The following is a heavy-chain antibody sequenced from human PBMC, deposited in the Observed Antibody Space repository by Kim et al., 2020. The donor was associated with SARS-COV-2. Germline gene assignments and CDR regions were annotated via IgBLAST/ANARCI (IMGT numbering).Heavy chain of an antibody. CDR3: ARDSGSYYPLFDY. Sequence: SETLSLTCTVSGGSISSGSYYWSWIRQPAGKGLEWIGRIYTSGSTNYNPSLKSRVTISVDTSKNQFSLKLSSVTAADTAVYYCARDSGSYYPLFDYWGQGTLVTVSS. J-gene: IGHJ4*02. CDR2: IYTSGST. D-gene: IGHD1-26*01. CDR1: GGSISSGSYY. V-gene: IGHV4-61*02.